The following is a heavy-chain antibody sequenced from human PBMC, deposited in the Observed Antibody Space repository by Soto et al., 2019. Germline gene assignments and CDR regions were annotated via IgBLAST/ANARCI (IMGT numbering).Heavy chain of an antibody. V-gene: IGHV3-7*03. CDR2: IKRDGSEK. CDR1: GFTFSSYW. J-gene: IGHJ5*02. D-gene: IGHD6-6*01. Sequence: GGSLRLSCAASGFTFSSYWMSWVRQAPGKGLEWVANIKRDGSEKYYVDSVKGRFTISRDNAENSLYLQMNSLRAEDTAVYYCARGYSSSPNWFDPWGHGTLVTVSS. CDR3: ARGYSSSPNWFDP.